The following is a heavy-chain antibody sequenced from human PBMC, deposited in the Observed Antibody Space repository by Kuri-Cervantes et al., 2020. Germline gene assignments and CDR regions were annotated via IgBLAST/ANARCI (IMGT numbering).Heavy chain of an antibody. CDR3: ARGKKLPVVAGETYYFDY. V-gene: IGHV4-38-2*02. CDR2: IYHSGST. J-gene: IGHJ4*02. Sequence: SETLSLTCTVSGYSISSGYYWGWIRQPPGKGLEWIGSIYHSGSTYYNPSLKSRVTISVDTPKNQFSLKLSSVTAADTAVYYCARGKKLPVVAGETYYFDYWGQGTLVTVSS. CDR1: GYSISSGYY. D-gene: IGHD6-19*01.